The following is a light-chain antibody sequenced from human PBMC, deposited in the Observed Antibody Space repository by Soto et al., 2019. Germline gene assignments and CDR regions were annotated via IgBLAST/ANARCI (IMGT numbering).Light chain of an antibody. CDR3: QQYDAWPLT. CDR2: GAS. CDR1: QSISSN. V-gene: IGKV3-15*01. Sequence: EIVMTQSPATLSVSPGERATLSCRASQSISSNLAWYQQKPGQAPRLLMFGASSRATGIPARFSGSGSGTEFTLTINSLQSKDFAVYYCQQYDAWPLTSGGGTKVDIK. J-gene: IGKJ4*01.